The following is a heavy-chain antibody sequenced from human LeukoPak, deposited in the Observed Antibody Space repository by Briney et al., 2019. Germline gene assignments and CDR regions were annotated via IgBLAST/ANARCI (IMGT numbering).Heavy chain of an antibody. D-gene: IGHD6-13*01. CDR1: GYTLTGLS. Sequence: ASVKVSCKVSGYTLTGLSMRWVRQASGQGLEWMGGFNPKDGETIYAQKFQGRVTMTEDTSTDTAYMELSRLRSEDTAVYYCATLAAVRGYSSSWYEYYFDYWGQGTLVTVSS. J-gene: IGHJ4*02. V-gene: IGHV1-24*01. CDR3: ATLAAVRGYSSSWYEYYFDY. CDR2: FNPKDGET.